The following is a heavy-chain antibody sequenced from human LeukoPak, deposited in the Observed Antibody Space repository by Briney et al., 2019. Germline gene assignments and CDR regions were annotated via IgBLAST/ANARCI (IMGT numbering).Heavy chain of an antibody. J-gene: IGHJ4*02. CDR3: ARADSGSYLTVLY. Sequence: ASVKVSCKASGYTFTGYYMHWVRQAPGQGLEWMGWINPNSGGTNYARKFQGWVTMTRDTSISTAYMELSRLRSDDTAVYYCARADSGSYLTVLYWGQGTLVTVSS. D-gene: IGHD1-26*01. CDR2: INPNSGGT. CDR1: GYTFTGYY. V-gene: IGHV1-2*04.